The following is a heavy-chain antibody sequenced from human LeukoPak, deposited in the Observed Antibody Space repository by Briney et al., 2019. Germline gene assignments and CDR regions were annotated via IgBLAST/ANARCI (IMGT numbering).Heavy chain of an antibody. Sequence: ASVKVSCKASGYTFTSYGISWVRQAPGRGLKWMGWISGHIGNTNYAQKLQGRVTMTTDTSTSTAYMELRSLRSDDTAVYYCARPILRYRPSYDAFDIWGQGTMVTVSS. CDR3: ARPILRYRPSYDAFDI. CDR1: GYTFTSYG. J-gene: IGHJ3*02. CDR2: ISGHIGNT. V-gene: IGHV1-18*01. D-gene: IGHD2-15*01.